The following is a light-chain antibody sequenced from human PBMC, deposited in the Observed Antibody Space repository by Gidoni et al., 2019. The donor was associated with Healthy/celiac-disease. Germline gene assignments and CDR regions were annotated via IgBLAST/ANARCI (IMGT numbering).Light chain of an antibody. CDR3: SSYTSSSTWV. CDR1: SSDVGGYNY. Sequence: QSALTQPDALSRPPGQSITIACTGTSSDVGGYNYVSWYQQDPAKALKLTIYEVSKRPSGVSNRFSGSKSGNTASLTISGLQAEDDDDYYCSSYTSSSTWVFGGGTKLTVL. CDR2: EVS. V-gene: IGLV2-14*01. J-gene: IGLJ3*02.